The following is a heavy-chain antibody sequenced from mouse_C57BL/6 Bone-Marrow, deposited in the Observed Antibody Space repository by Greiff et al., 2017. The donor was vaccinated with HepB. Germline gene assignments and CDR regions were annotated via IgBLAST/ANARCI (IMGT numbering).Heavy chain of an antibody. CDR2: ISNGGGST. Sequence: EVMLVESGGGLVQPGGSLKLSCAASGFTFSDYYMYWVRQTPEKRLEWVAYISNGGGSTYYPDTVKGRFTISRDNAKNTLYLQMSRLKSEDTAMYYCARPAYYSNFVDYWGQGTTLTVSS. V-gene: IGHV5-12*01. D-gene: IGHD2-5*01. CDR3: ARPAYYSNFVDY. J-gene: IGHJ2*01. CDR1: GFTFSDYY.